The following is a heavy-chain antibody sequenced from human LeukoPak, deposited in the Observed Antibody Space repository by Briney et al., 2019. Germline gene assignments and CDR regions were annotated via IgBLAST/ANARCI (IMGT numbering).Heavy chain of an antibody. CDR2: INHSGST. D-gene: IGHD3-3*01. Sequence: SETLSLTCAVYGGSFSGYYWSWIRQPPGKGLEWIGEINHSGSTNYNPSLKSRVTISVDTSKNQFSLKLSSVTAADTAVYYCARGPFLTNPDYDFWSGYYIRWGQGTLVTVSA. J-gene: IGHJ4*02. V-gene: IGHV4-34*01. CDR1: GGSFSGYY. CDR3: ARGPFLTNPDYDFWSGYYIR.